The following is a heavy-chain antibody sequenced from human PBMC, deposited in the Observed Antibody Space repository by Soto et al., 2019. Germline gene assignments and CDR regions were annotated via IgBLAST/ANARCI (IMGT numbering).Heavy chain of an antibody. D-gene: IGHD3-22*01. Sequence: SETLSLTCTVSGGSINSGGYYWSWIRQHPGKGLEWIGYIYYSGSTYYNPSLKSRVTISVDTSKNQFSLKLSSVTAADTAVYYCARDSHHYYDSSGSYGMEVWGEGTTVTVTS. CDR1: GGSINSGGYY. CDR2: IYYSGST. J-gene: IGHJ6*02. V-gene: IGHV4-31*03. CDR3: ARDSHHYYDSSGSYGMEV.